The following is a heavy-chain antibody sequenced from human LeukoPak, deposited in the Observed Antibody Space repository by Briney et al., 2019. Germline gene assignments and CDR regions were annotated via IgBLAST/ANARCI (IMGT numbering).Heavy chain of an antibody. D-gene: IGHD4-17*01. V-gene: IGHV4-39*01. CDR2: IYYSGST. J-gene: IGHJ4*02. CDR1: GGSISSSSYY. Sequence: SETLSLTCTVFGGSISSSSYYWGWIRQAPGKGLEWIGSIYYSGSTYYNPSLKSRVTISVDTSKNQFSLKLSSVTAADTAVYYCATLNDYGDYGRDYWGQGTLVTVSS. CDR3: ATLNDYGDYGRDY.